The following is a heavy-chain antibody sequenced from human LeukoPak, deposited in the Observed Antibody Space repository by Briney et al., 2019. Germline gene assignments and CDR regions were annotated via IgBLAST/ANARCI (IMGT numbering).Heavy chain of an antibody. J-gene: IGHJ3*01. CDR3: ARAYGKWNDVYFYAFDL. Sequence: GGSLRLSCAASRFTFDEYGMSWVRHTAGKGLEWVSGINWNGRSIGYADSVKGRFTVSRDNAKSSLYLQMNSLRAEDTALYYCARAYGKWNDVYFYAFDLWGQGTMVTVSS. CDR1: RFTFDEYG. V-gene: IGHV3-20*04. CDR2: INWNGRSI. D-gene: IGHD1-20*01.